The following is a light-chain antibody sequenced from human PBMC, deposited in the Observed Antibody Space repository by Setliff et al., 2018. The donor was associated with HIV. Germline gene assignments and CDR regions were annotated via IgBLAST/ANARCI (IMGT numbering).Light chain of an antibody. CDR1: SSNSGNNY. J-gene: IGLJ3*02. CDR3: ETFDSSLRAPV. CDR2: EDN. Sequence: QSVLTQPPSVSAAPGQKVTISCSGSSSNSGNNYVSWYQQVPGTAPKLLIFEDNKRPSGIPDRFSVSKSGTSTTLGITGLQTGDEADYYCETFDSSLRAPVFGGGTKVTVL. V-gene: IGLV1-51*02.